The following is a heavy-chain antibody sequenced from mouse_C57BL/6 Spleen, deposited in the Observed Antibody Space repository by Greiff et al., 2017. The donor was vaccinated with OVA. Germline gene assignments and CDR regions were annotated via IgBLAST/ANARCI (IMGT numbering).Heavy chain of an antibody. D-gene: IGHD2-3*01. CDR1: GFSLTSYG. V-gene: IGHV2-3*01. CDR2: IWGDGGT. CDR3: AKQDGLYAMDY. Sequence: VQLQQSGPGLVAPSQSLSITCTVSGFSLTSYGVSWVRQPPGKGLEWLGVIWGDGGTNYHSAPISRLSIFKDNSKGPVFLKLNSLKTDDTDTNDCAKQDGLYAMDYWGQGTSVTVSS. J-gene: IGHJ4*01.